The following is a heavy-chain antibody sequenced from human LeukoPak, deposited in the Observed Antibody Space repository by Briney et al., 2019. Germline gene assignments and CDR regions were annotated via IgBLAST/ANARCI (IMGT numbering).Heavy chain of an antibody. CDR3: ARGRYSGSYYVVDY. J-gene: IGHJ4*02. V-gene: IGHV4-4*07. D-gene: IGHD1-26*01. CDR2: IYTSGST. Sequence: SETLCLTCTVSGGSISSYYWSWIRQPAGKGLEWIGRIYTSGSTNYNPSLKSRVTMSVDTSKNQFSLKLSSVTAADTAVYYCARGRYSGSYYVVDYWGQGTLVTVSS. CDR1: GGSISSYY.